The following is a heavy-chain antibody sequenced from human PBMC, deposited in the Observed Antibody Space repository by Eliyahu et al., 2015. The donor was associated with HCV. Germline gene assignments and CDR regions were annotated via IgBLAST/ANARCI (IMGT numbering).Heavy chain of an antibody. CDR2: ISSSSSYI. Sequence: EVQLVESGGGLVKPGGSLRLSCAASGFTFXXXXMXWVRXAPGKGLEWVSSISSSSSYIYYADSVKGRFTISRDNAKNSLYLQMNSLRAEDTAVYYCARDPPPLYYYGSGSYAYYYYGMDVWGQGTTVTVSS. V-gene: IGHV3-21*01. CDR3: ARDPPPLYYYGSGSYAYYYYGMDV. CDR1: GFTFXXXX. J-gene: IGHJ6*02. D-gene: IGHD3-10*01.